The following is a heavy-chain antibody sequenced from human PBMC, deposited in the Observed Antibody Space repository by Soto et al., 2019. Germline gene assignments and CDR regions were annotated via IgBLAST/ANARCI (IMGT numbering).Heavy chain of an antibody. V-gene: IGHV4-31*03. D-gene: IGHD3-10*01. CDR2: IYYSGSS. J-gene: IGHJ4*02. CDR3: ARVSSGGTPERYFDY. Sequence: SETLSLTCTVSGGSISSGGYYWSWIRQHPGKGLEWIGYIYYSGSSYHNPSLKSRVTISVDTSKNQFSLKLSSVTAADTAVYYCARVSSGGTPERYFDYWGQGTLVTVSS. CDR1: GGSISSGGYY.